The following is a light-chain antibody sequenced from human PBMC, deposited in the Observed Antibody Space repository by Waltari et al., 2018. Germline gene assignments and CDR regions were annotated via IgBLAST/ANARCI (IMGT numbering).Light chain of an antibody. CDR1: QSVSSD. CDR3: QQYNNWPLT. J-gene: IGKJ4*01. Sequence: ETLMTQSLPTMSASPGERATLPCRASQSVSSDLAWYQQKPGQAPRLLIYRASTRATGIPGRFSGSGSGTEFTLTISSLQSEDFAVYYCQQYNNWPLTFGGGTKVEI. V-gene: IGKV3-15*01. CDR2: RAS.